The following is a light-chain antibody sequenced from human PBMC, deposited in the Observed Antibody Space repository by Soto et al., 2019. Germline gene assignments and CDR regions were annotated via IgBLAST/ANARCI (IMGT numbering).Light chain of an antibody. Sequence: QSVLTQPPSVSGAPGQRVTISCTGTSSNIGARYDVHWYQQLPGAAPKLLIYANNNRPSGVPDRFSGTKSGTSASLAITGLQAEAEADYFCQSYDSRLTDGVFGGGTKLTVL. CDR2: ANN. CDR3: QSYDSRLTDGV. CDR1: SSNIGARYD. V-gene: IGLV1-40*01. J-gene: IGLJ3*02.